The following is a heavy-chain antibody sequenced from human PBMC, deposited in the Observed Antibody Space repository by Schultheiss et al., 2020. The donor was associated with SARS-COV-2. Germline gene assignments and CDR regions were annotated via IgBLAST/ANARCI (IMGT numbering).Heavy chain of an antibody. Sequence: VGSLRLSCAASGFTFSSYAMHWVRQAPGKGLEWVSVIYSDGSTYYSDSVKGRFTIPRDNSKNTLYLQMNSLRAEDTAVYYCARESNSSFDYWGQGTLVTVSS. CDR2: IYSDGST. J-gene: IGHJ4*02. CDR3: ARESNSSFDY. D-gene: IGHD6-6*01. CDR1: GFTFSSYA. V-gene: IGHV3-53*01.